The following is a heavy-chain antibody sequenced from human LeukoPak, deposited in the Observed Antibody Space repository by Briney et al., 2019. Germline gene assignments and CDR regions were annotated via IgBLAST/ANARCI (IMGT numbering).Heavy chain of an antibody. Sequence: ASVKVSCKVSGYTFTGYYMHWVRQAPGQGLEWMGWINPNSGGTNYAQKFQGRVTMTRDTSISTAYMELSRLRSDDTAVYYCARDFHDYGDYVFFDYWGQGTLVTVSS. J-gene: IGHJ4*02. CDR2: INPNSGGT. V-gene: IGHV1-2*02. CDR1: GYTFTGYY. CDR3: ARDFHDYGDYVFFDY. D-gene: IGHD4-17*01.